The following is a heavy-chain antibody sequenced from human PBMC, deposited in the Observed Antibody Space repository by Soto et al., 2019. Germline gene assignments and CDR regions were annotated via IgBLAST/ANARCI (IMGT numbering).Heavy chain of an antibody. CDR3: ARRAAAGRSFDY. V-gene: IGHV3-11*01. D-gene: IGHD6-13*01. J-gene: IGHJ4*02. CDR2: ISSSGNSI. CDR1: GFTFSDYY. Sequence: PGGSLRLSCAASGFTFSDYYMTWIRQAPGKGLEWVSYISSSGNSIYYADSVRGRFTVSRDNAKNSLFLQMNSLRAEDTAVYYCARRAAAGRSFDYWGLGTLVTV.